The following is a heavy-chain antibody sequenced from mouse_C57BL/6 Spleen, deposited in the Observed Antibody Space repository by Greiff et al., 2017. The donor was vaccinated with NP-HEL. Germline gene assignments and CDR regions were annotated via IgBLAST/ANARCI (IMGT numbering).Heavy chain of an antibody. CDR2: IYPGDGDT. CDR3: ARSGYYGSEGDY. D-gene: IGHD1-1*01. V-gene: IGHV1-80*01. CDR1: GYAFSSYW. J-gene: IGHJ4*01. Sequence: QVQLQQSGAELVKPGASVKISCKASGYAFSSYWMNWVKQRPGKGLEWIGQIYPGDGDTNYNGKFKGKATLTADKSSSTAYMQLSSLTSEDSAVYFCARSGYYGSEGDYWGQGTSVTVSS.